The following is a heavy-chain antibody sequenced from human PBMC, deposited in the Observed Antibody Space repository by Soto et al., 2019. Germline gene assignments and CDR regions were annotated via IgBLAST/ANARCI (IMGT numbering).Heavy chain of an antibody. CDR3: ARHVVWGGGAPPLGY. Sequence: SETLSLTCTVSGGSISSYYWSWIRQPPGTGLEWIGYIYYSGSTNYNPSLKSRVTISVDTSKNQFSLKLSSVTAADTAVYYCARHVVWGGGAPPLGYWGQGTLVTVSS. V-gene: IGHV4-59*08. J-gene: IGHJ4*02. D-gene: IGHD2-15*01. CDR1: GGSISSYY. CDR2: IYYSGST.